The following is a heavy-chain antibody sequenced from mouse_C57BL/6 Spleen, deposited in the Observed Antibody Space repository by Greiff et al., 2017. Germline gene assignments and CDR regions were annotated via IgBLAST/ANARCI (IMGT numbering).Heavy chain of an antibody. CDR2: ILPGSGST. J-gene: IGHJ3*01. CDR1: GYTFTGYW. Sequence: QVQLQQSGAELMKPGASVKLSCKATGYTFTGYWIAWVKQRPGHGLEWIGEILPGSGSTNYNEKFKGKATFTADTSSNTAYMQLSGLTTDDSASYYCARGVRGFAYWGQGTLVTVSA. D-gene: IGHD2-13*01. V-gene: IGHV1-9*01. CDR3: ARGVRGFAY.